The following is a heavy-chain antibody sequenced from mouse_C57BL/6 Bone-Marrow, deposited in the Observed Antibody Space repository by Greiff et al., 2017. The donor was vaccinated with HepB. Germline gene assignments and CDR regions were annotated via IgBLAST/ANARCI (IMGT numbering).Heavy chain of an antibody. CDR2: ISSVSSTI. D-gene: IGHD3-3*01. V-gene: IGHV5-17*01. Sequence: DVMLVESGGGLVKPGGSLKLSCAASGFTFSDYGMHWVRQAPEKGLEWVAYISSVSSTIYYADTVKGRFTISRDNAKNTLFLQRTSLRSEDTAMYYCARLGWAYYFDYWGQGTTLTVSS. CDR3: ARLGWAYYFDY. CDR1: GFTFSDYG. J-gene: IGHJ2*01.